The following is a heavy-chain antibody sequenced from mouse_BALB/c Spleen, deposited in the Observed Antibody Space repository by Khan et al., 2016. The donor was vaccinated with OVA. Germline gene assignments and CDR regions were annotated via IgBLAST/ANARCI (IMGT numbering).Heavy chain of an antibody. CDR3: AKGVWSYYFALDY. J-gene: IGHJ4*01. CDR2: IWGGGNT. D-gene: IGHD2-10*02. Sequence: VQLQESGPGLVAPSQSLSITCTVSGFSLTDYDVSWIRQPPGKGLEWLGVIWGGGNTNYNSAPKSRLSISKDNSKSQVFLKMNSLQTDDTAMYYCAKGVWSYYFALDYWGQGTSVTVSS. CDR1: GFSLTDYD. V-gene: IGHV2-6-5*01.